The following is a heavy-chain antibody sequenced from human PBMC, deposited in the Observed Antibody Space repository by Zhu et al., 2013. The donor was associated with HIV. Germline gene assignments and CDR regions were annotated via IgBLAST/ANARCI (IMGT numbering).Heavy chain of an antibody. CDR2: INPNSGGT. V-gene: IGHV1-2*02. J-gene: IGHJ6*03. D-gene: IGHD6-25*01. Sequence: QVQLVQSGAEVKKPGASVKVSCKASAYTFTGYYMHWVRQAPGQGLEWMGWINPNSGGTNYAQKFQGRVTMTRDTSISTAYMELSRLRSDDTAVYYCAREYSIGYYYYMDVWGKRDQRSTVSS. CDR3: AREYSIGYYYYMDV. CDR1: AYTFTGYY.